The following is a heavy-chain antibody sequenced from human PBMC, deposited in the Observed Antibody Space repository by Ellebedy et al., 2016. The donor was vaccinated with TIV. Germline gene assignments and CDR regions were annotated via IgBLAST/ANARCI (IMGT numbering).Heavy chain of an antibody. Sequence: MPSETLSLTCTLSGASISSYSWAWIRQPPGMGLDYIGYFSYTGTTNYSPSLNSPVSISVDTSKNQFSLKLSSVTAADTAVYYCARRKVRSGPAFDYWGQGTLVTVSS. V-gene: IGHV4-59*08. CDR3: ARRKVRSGPAFDY. D-gene: IGHD3-10*01. CDR2: FSYTGTT. CDR1: GASISSYS. J-gene: IGHJ4*02.